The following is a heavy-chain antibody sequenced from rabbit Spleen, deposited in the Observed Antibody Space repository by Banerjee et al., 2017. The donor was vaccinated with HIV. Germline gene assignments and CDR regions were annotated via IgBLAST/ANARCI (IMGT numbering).Heavy chain of an antibody. Sequence: QEQLVESGGGLVQPEGSLTLTCKASGIDFSAYGVSWVRQAPGKGLEWIGYIDPLFGNTYYASWVNGRFPISRHNAQSTVDLKMTSLTAADTATYFCARDTSSSFSSYGMDLWGPGTLVTVS. CDR2: IDPLFGNT. CDR1: GIDFSAYG. V-gene: IGHV1S47*01. D-gene: IGHD1-1*01. CDR3: ARDTSSSFSSYGMDL. J-gene: IGHJ6*01.